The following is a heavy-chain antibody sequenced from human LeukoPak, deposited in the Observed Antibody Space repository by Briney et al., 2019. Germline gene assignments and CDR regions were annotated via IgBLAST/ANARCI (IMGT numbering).Heavy chain of an antibody. Sequence: SETLSLTCTVSGGSISSGSYYWSWIRQPPGKGLEWIGEINHSGSTNYNPSLKSRVTISVDTSKNQFSLKLSSVTAADTAVYYCARRRYSYGSRPFDYWGQGTLVTVSS. CDR1: GGSISSGSYY. CDR3: ARRRYSYGSRPFDY. D-gene: IGHD5-18*01. V-gene: IGHV4-39*07. J-gene: IGHJ4*02. CDR2: INHSGST.